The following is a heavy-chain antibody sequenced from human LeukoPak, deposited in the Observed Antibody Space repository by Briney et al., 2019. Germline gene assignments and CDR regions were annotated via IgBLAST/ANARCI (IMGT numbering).Heavy chain of an antibody. Sequence: GGSLRLSCAGSGFTLSSYAVNWVRQAPGKGLEWVSGISGSGETTYYADSVKGRFTIYRDNSKNTMYLEMNSLRAEDTAVYYCAKARGYSHSTSFDYWGQGTLVAVSS. D-gene: IGHD6-13*01. CDR1: GFTLSSYA. CDR2: ISGSGETT. J-gene: IGHJ4*02. V-gene: IGHV3-23*01. CDR3: AKARGYSHSTSFDY.